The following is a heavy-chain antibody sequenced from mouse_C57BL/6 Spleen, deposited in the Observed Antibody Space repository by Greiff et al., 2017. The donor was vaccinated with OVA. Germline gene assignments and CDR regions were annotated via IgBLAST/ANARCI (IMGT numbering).Heavy chain of an antibody. Sequence: ESGPGLVKPSQSLSLTCSVTGYSITSGYYWNWIRQFPGNKLVWMGYISYDGSNNYNPSLKNRISITRDTSKNQFFLKLNSVTTEDTATYYCARRGVITTVVATDYYAMDYWGQGTSVTVSS. CDR2: ISYDGSN. J-gene: IGHJ4*01. D-gene: IGHD1-1*01. V-gene: IGHV3-6*01. CDR3: ARRGVITTVVATDYYAMDY. CDR1: GYSITSGYY.